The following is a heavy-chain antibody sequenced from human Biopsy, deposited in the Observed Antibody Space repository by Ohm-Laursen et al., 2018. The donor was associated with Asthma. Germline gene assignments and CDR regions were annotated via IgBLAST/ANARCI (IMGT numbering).Heavy chain of an antibody. V-gene: IGHV3-30*18. CDR3: AKWDTYYDFWSGYYTRYNYYYYGMDV. CDR2: ISYDGSNK. J-gene: IGHJ6*02. CDR1: GFTFSSYG. D-gene: IGHD3-3*01. Sequence: SLRLSCAASGFTFSSYGMHWVRQAPGKGLEWVAVISYDGSNKYYADSVKGRFTTSRDNSKNTLYLQMNSLRAEDTAVYYCAKWDTYYDFWSGYYTRYNYYYYGMDVWGQGTTVTVSS.